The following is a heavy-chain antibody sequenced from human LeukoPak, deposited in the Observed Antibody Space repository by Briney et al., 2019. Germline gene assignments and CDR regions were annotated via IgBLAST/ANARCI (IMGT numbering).Heavy chain of an antibody. CDR1: GYTSTSYG. D-gene: IGHD3-10*01. CDR3: ARQRHYYGSGSLCDY. CDR2: ISAYNGNT. V-gene: IGHV1-18*04. J-gene: IGHJ4*02. Sequence: ASVKVSCKASGYTSTSYGISWVRQAPGQGLEWMGWISAYNGNTNYAQKLQGRVTMTTDTSTSTAYTELRSLRSDDTAVYYCARQRHYYGSGSLCDYWGQGTLVTVSS.